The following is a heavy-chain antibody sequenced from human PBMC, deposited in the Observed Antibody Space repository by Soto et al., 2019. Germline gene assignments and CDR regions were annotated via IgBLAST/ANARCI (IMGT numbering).Heavy chain of an antibody. V-gene: IGHV1-3*01. J-gene: IGHJ4*02. D-gene: IGHD6-19*01. CDR1: GYTFTNHA. CDR2: INAGNGDT. CDR3: VRYQWLVLYY. Sequence: ASVKVSCKASGYTFTNHAMHWVRQAPGQRLEWMGWINAGNGDTKYSQKFQGRVTITKDTSASTTYMELSSLKSEDTAVYYCVRYQWLVLYYWGPGTLVTVPS.